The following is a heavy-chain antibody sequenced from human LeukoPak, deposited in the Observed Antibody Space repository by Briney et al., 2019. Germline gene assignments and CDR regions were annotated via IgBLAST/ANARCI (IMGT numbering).Heavy chain of an antibody. CDR2: ISPSGGST. CDR3: GRVTLYAFDI. CDR1: GNTFSRYF. V-gene: IGHV1-46*01. Sequence: ASVKVSCKASGNTFSRYFIHWVRQAPGQGLEWMGIISPSGGSTSYAQGFQGRVTMTRDTSTSTVYMELSSLRSEDTAVYYCGRVTLYAFDIWGQGTMVTVSS. J-gene: IGHJ3*02. D-gene: IGHD4-23*01.